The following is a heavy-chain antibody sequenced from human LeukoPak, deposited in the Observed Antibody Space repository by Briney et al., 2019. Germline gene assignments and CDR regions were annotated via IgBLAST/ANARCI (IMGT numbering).Heavy chain of an antibody. CDR3: ARGPPGYNWNDAFDI. Sequence: GGSLRLSCAASGVTFSSYSMNWVRQAPGQGLEWVSSISGGSTYIYHADSVKGRFTISRDNAKNSLYLQMNILRAEDTAVYYCARGPPGYNWNDAFDIWGQGTMVTVSS. CDR1: GVTFSSYS. J-gene: IGHJ3*02. CDR2: ISGGSTYI. D-gene: IGHD5-24*01. V-gene: IGHV3-21*01.